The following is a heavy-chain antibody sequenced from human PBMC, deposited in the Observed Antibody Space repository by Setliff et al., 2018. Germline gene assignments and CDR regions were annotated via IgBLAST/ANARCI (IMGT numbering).Heavy chain of an antibody. J-gene: IGHJ4*02. Sequence: SGPTLVNPTETLTLTCTVSGFSLTSRGMCVTWIRQPPGKAPEWLARIDWDGDKFYSPSLKTRLTISKDTSKNQVVLSMTNMGPADTATYYCARTYHPDDSPGYYSLPDYWGRGTLVTVSS. V-gene: IGHV2-70*17. CDR2: IDWDGDK. D-gene: IGHD3-9*01. CDR3: ARTYHPDDSPGYYSLPDY. CDR1: GFSLTSRGMC.